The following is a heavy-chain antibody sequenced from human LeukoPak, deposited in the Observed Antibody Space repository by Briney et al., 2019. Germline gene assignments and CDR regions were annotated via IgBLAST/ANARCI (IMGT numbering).Heavy chain of an antibody. Sequence: SETLSLICTVSGGSINNYYWSWIRQPPGKGLEWIGYIYYSGTTNFNPSLKSRVTISVDTSKNQFSLRLSSVTAADTAVYYCARDSTPYGHSGYWGQGTLVTVSP. J-gene: IGHJ4*02. V-gene: IGHV4-59*01. D-gene: IGHD4-17*01. CDR2: IYYSGTT. CDR3: ARDSTPYGHSGY. CDR1: GGSINNYY.